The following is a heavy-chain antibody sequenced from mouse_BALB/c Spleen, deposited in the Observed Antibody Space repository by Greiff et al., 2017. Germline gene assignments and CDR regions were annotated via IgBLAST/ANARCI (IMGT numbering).Heavy chain of an antibody. V-gene: IGHV3-6*02. D-gene: IGHD2-1*01. CDR2: ISYDGSN. J-gene: IGHJ2*01. CDR1: GYSITSGYY. Sequence: ESGPGLVKPSQSLSLTCSVTGYSITSGYYWNWIRQFPGNKLEWMGYISYDGSNNYNPSLKNRISITRDTSKNQFFLKLNSVTTEDTATYYCARKNGNYLFDYWGQGTTLTVSS. CDR3: ARKNGNYLFDY.